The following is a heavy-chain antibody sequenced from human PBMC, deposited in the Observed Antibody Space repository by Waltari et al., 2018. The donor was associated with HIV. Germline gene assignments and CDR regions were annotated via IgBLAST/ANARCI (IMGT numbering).Heavy chain of an antibody. CDR3: ARSSRITMIVSL. J-gene: IGHJ2*01. CDR2: IYTSGST. V-gene: IGHV4-61*02. Sequence: QVQLQESGPGLVKPSQTLSLTCTVSGGSISSGSYYWSWIRQPAGKGLEWSGRIYTSGSTNYNPSLKSRVTISVATSKNQFSRKLSSVTAADTAVYYCARSSRITMIVSLWGRGTLVTVSS. D-gene: IGHD3-22*01. CDR1: GGSISSGSYY.